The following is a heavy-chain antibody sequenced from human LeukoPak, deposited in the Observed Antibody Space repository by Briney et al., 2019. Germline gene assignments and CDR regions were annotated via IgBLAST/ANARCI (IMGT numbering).Heavy chain of an antibody. D-gene: IGHD1-1*01. J-gene: IGHJ4*02. CDR2: IYYSGST. CDR1: GVSISSSNSY. CDR3: ARDRIGSAYRVDYFDY. Sequence: SETLSLTCAVSGVSISSSNSYWGWIRQPPGKGLEWIGSIYYSGSTYYNPSLKSRVTISVDTSKNQFSLKLSSVTAADTAVYYCARDRIGSAYRVDYFDYWGQGTLVTVSS. V-gene: IGHV4-39*07.